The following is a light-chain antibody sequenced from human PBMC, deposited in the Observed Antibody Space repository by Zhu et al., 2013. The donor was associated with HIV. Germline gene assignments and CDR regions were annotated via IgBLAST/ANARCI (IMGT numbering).Light chain of an antibody. V-gene: IGKV2-28*01. CDR2: LGS. J-gene: IGKJ4*01. CDR1: QSLLHSNGNIY. Sequence: DVVMTQSPLSLPVTLGQPASISCRSSQSLLHSNGNIYVDWYLQKPGQSPQLLLYLGSNRASGVPDRFSGSGSGTDFTLKISRVETEDVGVYYCSQVLETPVTFGGGTEVQIK. CDR3: SQVLETPVT.